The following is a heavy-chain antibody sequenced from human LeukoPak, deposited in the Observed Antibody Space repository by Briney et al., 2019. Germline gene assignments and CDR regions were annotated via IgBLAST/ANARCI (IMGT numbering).Heavy chain of an antibody. J-gene: IGHJ4*02. CDR2: ISSSRSYI. CDR3: AGDPFGSSNFDY. Sequence: GGSLRLSCAASGFTFSSYSMNWVRQAPGKGLEWVSSISSSRSYIYYADSVKGRFTISRDNAKNSLYLQMNSLRAEDTAVYYCAGDPFGSSNFDYWGQGTLVTVSS. CDR1: GFTFSSYS. D-gene: IGHD1-26*01. V-gene: IGHV3-21*01.